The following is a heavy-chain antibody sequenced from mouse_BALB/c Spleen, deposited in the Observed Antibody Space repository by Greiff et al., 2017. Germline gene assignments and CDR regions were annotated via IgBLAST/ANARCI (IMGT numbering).Heavy chain of an antibody. CDR2: IDPETGGT. J-gene: IGHJ3*01. CDR1: GYTFTDYE. Sequence: QVQLQQSGAELVRPGASVTLSCKASGYTFTDYEMHWVKQTPVHGLEWIGAIDPETGGTAYNQKFKGKATLTADKSSSTAYMELRSLTSEDSAVYYCTRGWGYAWFAYWGQGTLVTVSA. V-gene: IGHV1-15*01. CDR3: TRGWGYAWFAY. D-gene: IGHD2-2*01.